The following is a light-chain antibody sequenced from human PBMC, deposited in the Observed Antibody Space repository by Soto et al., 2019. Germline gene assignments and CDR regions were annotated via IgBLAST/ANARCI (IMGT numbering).Light chain of an antibody. J-gene: IGKJ4*01. Sequence: IQITQSPSSLSASVGDRVTITCRASQGISSYLNWYQQKPGKAPELLIYAASSLQSGVPSRFSGSGSGTDFTLTISSLQPEDFATYYCQQSYSTPPTLGGGTKVDIK. V-gene: IGKV1-39*01. CDR3: QQSYSTPPT. CDR2: AAS. CDR1: QGISSY.